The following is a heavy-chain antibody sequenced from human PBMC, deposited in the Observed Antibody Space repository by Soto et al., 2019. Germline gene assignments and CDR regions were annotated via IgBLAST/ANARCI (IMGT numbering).Heavy chain of an antibody. CDR2: IYSGGAT. CDR1: GFSVSSSH. J-gene: IGHJ5*02. Sequence: EVQLVDSGGGLIQPGGSLRLSCAASGFSVSSSHMIWVRQAPGKGLEWVSVIYSGGATYYAVSVKGRFTISRDRSKNTVYLQMDGLRTEDTAVGHCAKLGPYGSESYSFRYNWIDPWGQGTLVTVSS. CDR3: AKLGPYGSESYSFRYNWIDP. V-gene: IGHV3-53*01. D-gene: IGHD3-10*01.